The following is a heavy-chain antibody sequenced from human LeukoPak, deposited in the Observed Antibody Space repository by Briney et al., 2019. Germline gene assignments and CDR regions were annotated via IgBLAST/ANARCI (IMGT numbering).Heavy chain of an antibody. V-gene: IGHV1-8*01. D-gene: IGHD2-2*01. Sequence: ASVKVSCKASGYTFTSYDINWVRQATGQGLEWMGWMNPNSGNTGYAQKFQGRVTMTRNTSISTAYMELSSLRSEDTAVYYCARAPRGPPGYCSSTSCLPYYYYMDVWGRGTTVTVSS. CDR3: ARAPRGPPGYCSSTSCLPYYYYMDV. CDR1: GYTFTSYD. CDR2: MNPNSGNT. J-gene: IGHJ6*03.